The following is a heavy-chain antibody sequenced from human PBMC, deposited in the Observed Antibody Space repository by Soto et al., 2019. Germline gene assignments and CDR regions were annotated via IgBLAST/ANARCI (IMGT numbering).Heavy chain of an antibody. Sequence: QVQLQESGPGLVKPSQTLSLTCTVSGGSISSGDYYWSWLRQPPGKGLEWIGYINYSWSTYYNPSLKGRATISLDTSNNQFSLKPSCVPAADTAVYYVATEGRTWAVWGQGTTVTVSS. V-gene: IGHV4-30-4*01. CDR2: INYSWST. D-gene: IGHD7-27*01. J-gene: IGHJ6*02. CDR3: ATEGRTWAV. CDR1: GGSISSGDYY.